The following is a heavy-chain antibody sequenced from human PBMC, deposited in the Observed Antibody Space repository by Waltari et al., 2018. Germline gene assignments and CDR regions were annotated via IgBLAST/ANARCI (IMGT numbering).Heavy chain of an antibody. J-gene: IGHJ3*01. CDR1: GFTCGDDH. D-gene: IGHD1-26*01. V-gene: IGHV3-72*01. CDR2: ARDRPNSYTT. CDR3: ARAYTGSPISRVFALDV. Sequence: QLVESGGGLVQPGGSPGLPCVGAGFTCGDDHGAGVRGAPGKGREWVGRARDRPNSYTTEYAASVKNRFTISRDDSKNSLFLQMNNLKSEDTAMYYCARAYTGSPISRVFALDVWGQGTMVTVSS.